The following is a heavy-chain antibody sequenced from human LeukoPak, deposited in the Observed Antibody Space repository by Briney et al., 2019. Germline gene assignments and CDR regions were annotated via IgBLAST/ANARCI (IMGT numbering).Heavy chain of an antibody. J-gene: IGHJ5*02. D-gene: IGHD3-10*01. Sequence: GESLKISRKGSGYSFTSYWIGWVRQMPGKGLEWMGIIYPGDSDTRYSPSFQGQVTISADKSISTAYLQWSSLKASDTAMYYCARRPTDYGSGSLNWFDPWGQGTLVTVSS. V-gene: IGHV5-51*01. CDR1: GYSFTSYW. CDR3: ARRPTDYGSGSLNWFDP. CDR2: IYPGDSDT.